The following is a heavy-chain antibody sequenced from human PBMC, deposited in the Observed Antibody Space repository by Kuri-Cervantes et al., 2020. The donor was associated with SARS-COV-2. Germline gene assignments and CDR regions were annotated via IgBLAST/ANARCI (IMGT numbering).Heavy chain of an antibody. J-gene: IGHJ2*01. Sequence: GESLKISCAASGFTVSSNYMSWVRQAPGKGLEWVANIKQDGSEKYYVDSVKGRFTISRDNAKNSLYLQMNSLRAEDTAVYYCARGPVWKGIWWYFDLWGRGTLVTVSS. D-gene: IGHD1-1*01. CDR3: ARGPVWKGIWWYFDL. CDR1: GFTVSSNY. CDR2: IKQDGSEK. V-gene: IGHV3-7*01.